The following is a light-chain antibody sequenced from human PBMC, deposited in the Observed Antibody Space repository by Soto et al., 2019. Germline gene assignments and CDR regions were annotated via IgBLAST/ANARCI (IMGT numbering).Light chain of an antibody. CDR2: GAS. Sequence: EIVLTQSPGTLSLTTGERATLSCRASQSVSSSYLAWYQQKPGQAPRLLVFGASSRVLGIPDRFSGSGSGTEFTLTITRLEPEDSAVYFCQHYGYSQWTLGQGTKVDI. J-gene: IGKJ1*01. CDR1: QSVSSSY. V-gene: IGKV3-20*01. CDR3: QHYGYSQWT.